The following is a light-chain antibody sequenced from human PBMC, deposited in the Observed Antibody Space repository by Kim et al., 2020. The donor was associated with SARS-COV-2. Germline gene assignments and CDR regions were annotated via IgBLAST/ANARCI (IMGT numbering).Light chain of an antibody. CDR2: QDS. V-gene: IGLV3-1*01. CDR1: KLGDKY. J-gene: IGLJ2*01. Sequence: SYELTQPPSVSVSPGQTASITCSGEKLGDKYSCWYQQKPGQSPVLVIYQDSKRPSGIPERFSGSNSGNTATLTLSGTQAMDEADYYCQAWDSSTAVVFGGGTQLTVL. CDR3: QAWDSSTAVV.